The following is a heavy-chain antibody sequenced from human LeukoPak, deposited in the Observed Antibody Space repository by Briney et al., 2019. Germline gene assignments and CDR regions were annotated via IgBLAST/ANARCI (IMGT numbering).Heavy chain of an antibody. J-gene: IGHJ4*02. CDR1: GGFISSSSYY. CDR2: INYRANT. D-gene: IGHD1-14*01. V-gene: IGHV4-39*01. CDR3: ARLWGGTRPPDY. Sequence: SETLSLTCTVSGGFISSSSYYWGWIRQPPGKGLEWIGSINYRANTYYNPSLESRVTISVDTSKKQISLKLSSVTAADTAVYYCARLWGGTRPPDYWGQGTLVTVSS.